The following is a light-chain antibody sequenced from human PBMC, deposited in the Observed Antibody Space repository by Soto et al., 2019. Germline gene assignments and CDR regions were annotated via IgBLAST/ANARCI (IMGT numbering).Light chain of an antibody. V-gene: IGKV3-15*01. CDR1: QSISSH. Sequence: EIVMTQSPATLSVSPGERAVLSCRASQSISSHLAWFQQKPSQAPRLLILGESTRATGIPARFSGSGSGTEFNLTISNLQSEDFALYYCQQYINWPLTFGGGTKVEIK. J-gene: IGKJ4*01. CDR2: GES. CDR3: QQYINWPLT.